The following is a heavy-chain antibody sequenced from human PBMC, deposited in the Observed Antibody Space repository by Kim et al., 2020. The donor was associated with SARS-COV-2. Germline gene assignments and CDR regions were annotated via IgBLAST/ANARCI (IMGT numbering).Heavy chain of an antibody. CDR3: ARDLSQDYDFWSGYYINPGYYYYYGMDV. V-gene: IGHV3-30-3*01. CDR1: GFTFSSYA. Sequence: GGSLRLSCAASGFTFSSYAMHWVRQAPGKGLEWVAVISYDGSNKYYADSVKVRFTISRDNSKNTLYLQMNSLRAEDTAVYYCARDLSQDYDFWSGYYINPGYYYYYGMDVWGQGTTVTVSS. CDR2: ISYDGSNK. D-gene: IGHD3-3*01. J-gene: IGHJ6*02.